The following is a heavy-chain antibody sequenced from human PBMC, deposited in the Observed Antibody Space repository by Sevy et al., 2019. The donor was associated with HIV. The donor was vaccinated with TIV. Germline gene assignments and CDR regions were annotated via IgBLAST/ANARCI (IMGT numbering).Heavy chain of an antibody. D-gene: IGHD6-13*01. CDR1: GVSFSDYG. CDR3: AKNTAAVGVGGFDY. Sequence: GGSLRLSCTASGVSFSDYGMHWVRQAPGKGLEWVAFIWYDGSDRYYADSVKGRFTISRDNSKNILYLQMSSLRLEDTALYYRAKNTAAVGVGGFDYWGQGTLVTVSS. J-gene: IGHJ4*02. CDR2: IWYDGSDR. V-gene: IGHV3-30*02.